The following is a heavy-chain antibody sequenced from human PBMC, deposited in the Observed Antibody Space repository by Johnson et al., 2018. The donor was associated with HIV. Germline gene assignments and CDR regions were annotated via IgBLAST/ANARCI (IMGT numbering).Heavy chain of an antibody. V-gene: IGHV3-23*04. D-gene: IGHD3-10*01. J-gene: IGHJ3*02. CDR1: GFTFSSYA. CDR3: AKDRYYYGSGSTRAFDI. Sequence: VQLVESGGGLVQPGGSLRLSCAASGFTFSSYAMSWVRQAQGKGLEWVSAISGSGGSTYYADSVKGRFTISRDNSKNTLYLQMNSLRAEDTAVYYCAKDRYYYGSGSTRAFDIWGQGTKVTVSS. CDR2: ISGSGGST.